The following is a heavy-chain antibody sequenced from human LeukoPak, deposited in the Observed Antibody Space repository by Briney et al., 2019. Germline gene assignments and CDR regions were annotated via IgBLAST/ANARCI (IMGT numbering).Heavy chain of an antibody. D-gene: IGHD1-26*01. CDR2: IYPGDSDT. CDR3: ATSEGGSYSGRSRTFAF. V-gene: IGHV5-51*01. CDR1: GYTFTSYW. Sequence: GESLQIFCKASGYTFTSYWIGWVRQMPGKGLEWMGIIYPGDSDTRYSPSFQGQVTISADKSISTAYPQWSSLKASDTAMYYCATSEGGSYSGRSRTFAFWGQATLVTVSS. J-gene: IGHJ4*02.